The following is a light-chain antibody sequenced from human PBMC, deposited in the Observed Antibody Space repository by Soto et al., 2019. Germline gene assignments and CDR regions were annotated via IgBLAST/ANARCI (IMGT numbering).Light chain of an antibody. CDR3: LHSGSSPWS. J-gene: IGKJ1*01. CDR2: VAS. CDR1: QSVGGRY. Sequence: EILLTQSPGTLSLSPGERATLSCRASQSVGGRYLAWFQQKPGQSPRLLIYVASTRATGVPDRFSGSGSATDFSLTINRLEPEDSAVYYCLHSGSSPWSFGQGTKVEIK. V-gene: IGKV3-20*01.